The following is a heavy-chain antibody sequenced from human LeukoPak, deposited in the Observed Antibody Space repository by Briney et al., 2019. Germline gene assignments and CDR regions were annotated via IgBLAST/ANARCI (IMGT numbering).Heavy chain of an antibody. Sequence: GGSLRLSCTASGFTFSTYSMNWVRQAPGKGLEWVASITSPVGHIYYADSLKGRITISRDNAKSSLYLQMNSLTGEDTAVYYCATDGQSSGWYGFDYWGQGTLVTVSS. CDR3: ATDGQSSGWYGFDY. J-gene: IGHJ4*02. V-gene: IGHV3-21*01. CDR2: ITSPVGHI. D-gene: IGHD6-19*01. CDR1: GFTFSTYS.